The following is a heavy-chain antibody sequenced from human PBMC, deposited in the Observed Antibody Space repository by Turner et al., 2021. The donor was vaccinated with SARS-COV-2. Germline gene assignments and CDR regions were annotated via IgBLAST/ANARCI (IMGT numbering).Heavy chain of an antibody. Sequence: QVQLHESGPGLAKPSETLSLICTVSGDSVSSGYWTWIRQTPGKGMEWIGYVYNSGSTNYNPSLKSRVTISVDTSKNQFSLKLNSVTPADTAVYYCAKDQPSDFWGQGTLVTVSS. CDR3: AKDQPSDF. V-gene: IGHV4-59*02. CDR1: GDSVSSGY. J-gene: IGHJ4*02. CDR2: VYNSGST.